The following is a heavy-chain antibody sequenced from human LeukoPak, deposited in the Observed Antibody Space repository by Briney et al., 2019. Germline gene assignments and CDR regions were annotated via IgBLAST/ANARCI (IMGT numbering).Heavy chain of an antibody. V-gene: IGHV1-18*01. D-gene: IGHD6-19*01. CDR1: GYIFTNYG. CDR2: ISGYSGNT. CDR3: ARDGEYRSGWFDY. J-gene: IGHJ4*02. Sequence: ASVKVSCKASGYIFTNYGISWVRQAPGQGLEWMGWISGYSGNTNYAQSLQGRVTMTTDTSSSTAYMELRSLRSDDTAVYYCARDGEYRSGWFDYWGQGTLVTVSS.